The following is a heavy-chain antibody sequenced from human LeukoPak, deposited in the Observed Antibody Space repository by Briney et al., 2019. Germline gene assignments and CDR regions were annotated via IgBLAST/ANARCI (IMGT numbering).Heavy chain of an antibody. J-gene: IGHJ6*04. D-gene: IGHD3-10*01. V-gene: IGHV3-66*02. CDR3: VGVETITMVRGASGDV. CDR1: GFSVSSNY. Sequence: GGSLRLSCAASGFSVSSNYMTWVRQAPGKGLEWVSVIHSGGRAYYADSVKGRFTTSRDNSKNTLDLQMNSLSVEDTAVYYCVGVETITMVRGASGDVWGKGTTVTVSS. CDR2: IHSGGRA.